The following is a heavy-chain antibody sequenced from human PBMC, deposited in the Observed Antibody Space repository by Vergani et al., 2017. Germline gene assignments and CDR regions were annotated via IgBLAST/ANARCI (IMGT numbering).Heavy chain of an antibody. J-gene: IGHJ4*02. Sequence: QVQLVQSGAEVKKTGASVKVSCKASGGTFSSYAISWVRQAPGQGLEWMGGIIAIFGTANYAQKFQGRVTITADESTSTAYMERSSMRSEDTAVYYCAATYYYDSSGSNYFDYWGQATLVTVSS. D-gene: IGHD3-22*01. CDR3: AATYYYDSSGSNYFDY. CDR1: GGTFSSYA. CDR2: IIAIFGTA. V-gene: IGHV1-69*01.